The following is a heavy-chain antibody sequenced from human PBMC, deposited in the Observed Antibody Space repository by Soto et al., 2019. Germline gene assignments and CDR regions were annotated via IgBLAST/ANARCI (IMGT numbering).Heavy chain of an antibody. CDR2: FIAMLGTP. CDR3: ARGAKANFDY. J-gene: IGHJ4*02. Sequence: GASVKVSCKASGGTFGSQGIAWVRQAPGQGLEWMGGFIAMLGTPTYAKKVQGRATISADESLTSSYLELRILRSEDTGVYFCARGAKANFDYWGQGTVVTVSS. D-gene: IGHD1-26*01. CDR1: GGTFGSQG. V-gene: IGHV1-69*13.